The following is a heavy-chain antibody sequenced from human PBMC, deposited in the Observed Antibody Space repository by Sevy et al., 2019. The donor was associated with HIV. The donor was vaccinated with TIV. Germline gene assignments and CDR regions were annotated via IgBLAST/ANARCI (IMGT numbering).Heavy chain of an antibody. CDR2: MNPNSGKP. V-gene: IGHV1-8*01. D-gene: IGHD2-15*01. CDR1: GYTFTSYD. Sequence: ASVKVSCRSSGYTFTSYDINWVRQPIGQGLEWMGWMNPNSGKPGFAQRFQGRLSMTRDTSINTAYMELSSLSSEETAVYYCARGYCSGDACYGEGMDVWGQGTTVTVSS. CDR3: ARGYCSGDACYGEGMDV. J-gene: IGHJ6*02.